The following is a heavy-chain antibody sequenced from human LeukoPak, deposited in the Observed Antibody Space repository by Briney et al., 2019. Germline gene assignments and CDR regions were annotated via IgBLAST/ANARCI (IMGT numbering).Heavy chain of an antibody. Sequence: PSETLSLTCTVSGGSISSGDYYWSWIRQPPGKGLEWIAYISHSGGTYYNPSLKSRATISLDTSKNQFSLKLSSVTAADTAVYYCASTLVLYDILTGYYLTAFDYWGQGTLVTVSS. J-gene: IGHJ4*02. CDR1: GGSISSGDYY. V-gene: IGHV4-30-4*01. CDR2: ISHSGGT. CDR3: ASTLVLYDILTGYYLTAFDY. D-gene: IGHD3-9*01.